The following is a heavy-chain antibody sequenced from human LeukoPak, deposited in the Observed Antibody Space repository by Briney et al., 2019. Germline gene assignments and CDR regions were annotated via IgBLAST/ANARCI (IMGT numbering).Heavy chain of an antibody. V-gene: IGHV3-21*01. D-gene: IGHD6-6*01. CDR2: ISSSSSYI. CDR1: GFTFSSYS. CDR3: ARDIKDKRPSILFIAARSGDAFDI. J-gene: IGHJ3*02. Sequence: WGSLRLSCAASGFTFSSYSMNWVRQAPGKGLELVSSISSSSSYIYYADSVKGRFTISRDSAKNSLYLQMNSLRAEDTAVYCWARDIKDKRPSILFIAARSGDAFDIWGQGTMVTVSS.